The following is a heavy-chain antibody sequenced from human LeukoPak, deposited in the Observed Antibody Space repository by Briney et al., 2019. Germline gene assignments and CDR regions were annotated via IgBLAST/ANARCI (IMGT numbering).Heavy chain of an antibody. CDR1: GGSLSGYY. Sequence: PSETLSLTCAVYGGSLSGYYWSWIRQPPGKGLEWIGEINHSGSTNYNPSLKSQVTISVDTSKNQFSLKLSSVTAADTAVYYCARGKEVTTVTGTPIDYWCQGTLVTVSS. CDR3: ARGKEVTTVTGTPIDY. CDR2: INHSGST. V-gene: IGHV4-34*01. D-gene: IGHD4-17*01. J-gene: IGHJ4*02.